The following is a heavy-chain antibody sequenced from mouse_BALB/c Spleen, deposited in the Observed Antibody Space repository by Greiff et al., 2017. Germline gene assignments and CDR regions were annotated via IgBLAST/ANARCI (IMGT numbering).Heavy chain of an antibody. CDR2: INPSSGYT. V-gene: IGHV1-4*01. CDR1: GYTFTSYT. CDR3: ARERSVPYYAMDY. J-gene: IGHJ4*01. Sequence: QVQLKQSGAELARPGASVKMSCKASGYTFTSYTMHWVKQRPGQGLEWIGYINPSSGYTNYNQKFKDKATLTADKSSSTAYMQLSSLTSEDSAVYYCARERSVPYYAMDYWGQGTSVTVSS.